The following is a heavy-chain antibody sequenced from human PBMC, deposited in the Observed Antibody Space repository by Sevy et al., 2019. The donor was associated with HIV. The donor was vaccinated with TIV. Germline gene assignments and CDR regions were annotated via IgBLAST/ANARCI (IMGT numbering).Heavy chain of an antibody. CDR2: NYYSGST. J-gene: IGHJ4*02. CDR1: GGSINSRTHY. Sequence: SESLSLTCTVSGGSINSRTHYWGWIRQPPGKGLEWIGSNYYSGSTYYNPSLKSRVTISVDTSKNQFSLKLSSVTAADTAVYYCARYVEMATVFDYWGQGTLVTVSS. CDR3: ARYVEMATVFDY. V-gene: IGHV4-39*01. D-gene: IGHD4-4*01.